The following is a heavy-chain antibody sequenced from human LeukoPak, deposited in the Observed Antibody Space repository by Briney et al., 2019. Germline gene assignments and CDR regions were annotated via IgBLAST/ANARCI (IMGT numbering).Heavy chain of an antibody. CDR2: IYTSGSP. Sequence: SETLSLTCTVSGGSISSYYWSWIRQPAGKGLEWIGRIYTSGSPNYNPSLKSRVTMSVDTSKNQFSLKLSSVTAADTAVYYCATRVRGFLEWLSERDAFDIWGQGTMVTVSS. V-gene: IGHV4-4*07. D-gene: IGHD3-3*01. J-gene: IGHJ3*02. CDR1: GGSISSYY. CDR3: ATRVRGFLEWLSERDAFDI.